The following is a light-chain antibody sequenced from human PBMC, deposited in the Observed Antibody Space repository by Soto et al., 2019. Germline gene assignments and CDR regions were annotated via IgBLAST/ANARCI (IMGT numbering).Light chain of an antibody. Sequence: DIQIPQSPSTLSASVGDRVTITCRASQSISSWLAWYQQKPGKAPKLLIYDAFSLESGVPSRFSGSGSGTEFTLTISSLQPDDFATYYCQQYNSYSRPFGQGTKVAI. J-gene: IGKJ1*01. V-gene: IGKV1-5*01. CDR2: DAF. CDR3: QQYNSYSRP. CDR1: QSISSW.